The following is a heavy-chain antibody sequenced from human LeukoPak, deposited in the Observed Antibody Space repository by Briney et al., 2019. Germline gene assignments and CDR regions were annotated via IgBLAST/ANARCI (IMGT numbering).Heavy chain of an antibody. CDR1: GFTFTVAW. Sequence: GGSLRLSCAASGFTFTVAWMSWVRQAPGKGLEWVANIKQDGSEKYYVDSVKGRFTISRDNAKNSLYLQMNSLRAEDTAVYYCARGGLWGSYHNWGQGTLVTVSS. J-gene: IGHJ4*02. CDR2: IKQDGSEK. CDR3: ARGGLWGSYHN. D-gene: IGHD3-16*02. V-gene: IGHV3-7*01.